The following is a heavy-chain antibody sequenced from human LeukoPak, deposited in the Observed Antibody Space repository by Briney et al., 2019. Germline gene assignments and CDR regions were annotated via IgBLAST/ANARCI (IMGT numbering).Heavy chain of an antibody. CDR2: ILYDGSND. CDR3: ARDRLWFGDGTPFDY. Sequence: PGGSLRLSCAASGFTFGDLAMYWVRQAPGKGLEWVASILYDGSNDNYAASVKGRFTISRDNSKSTLYLQMDDLRDEDTAVYYCARDRLWFGDGTPFDYWGQGNLVTVSS. CDR1: GFTFGDLA. D-gene: IGHD3-10*01. J-gene: IGHJ4*02. V-gene: IGHV3-30*04.